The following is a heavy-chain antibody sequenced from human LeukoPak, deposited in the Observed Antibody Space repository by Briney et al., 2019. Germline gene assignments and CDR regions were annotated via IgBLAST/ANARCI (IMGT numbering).Heavy chain of an antibody. Sequence: GGSLRLSCAASGFTFSSYAMSWVRQAPGKGLEWVSGISGIGGSTYYADSVKGRFTISRDSSKNTLYLQMNSLRAEDTAIYYCARGGSGAPYYSYYMDVWGKGTTVTVSS. J-gene: IGHJ6*03. CDR1: GFTFSSYA. CDR2: ISGIGGST. V-gene: IGHV3-23*01. D-gene: IGHD3-10*01. CDR3: ARGGSGAPYYSYYMDV.